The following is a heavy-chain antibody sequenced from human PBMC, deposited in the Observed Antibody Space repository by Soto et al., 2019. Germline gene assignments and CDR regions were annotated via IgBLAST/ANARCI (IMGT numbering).Heavy chain of an antibody. CDR3: ASGGDYDNYFDY. CDR1: GGSISSGGYY. J-gene: IGHJ4*02. V-gene: IGHV4-31*03. Sequence: SETLSLICTVSGGSISSGGYYWSWIRQHPGKGLEWIGYIFHSGSTYYNPSLRSRVTTSVDTSKNQFSLKLSSVTAADTAVYYCASGGDYDNYFDYWGQGTLVTVSS. CDR2: IFHSGST. D-gene: IGHD2-21*02.